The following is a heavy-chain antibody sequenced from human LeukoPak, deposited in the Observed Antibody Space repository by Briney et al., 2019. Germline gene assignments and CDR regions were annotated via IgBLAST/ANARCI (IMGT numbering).Heavy chain of an antibody. CDR3: ARSTEWYADY. V-gene: IGHV3-48*01. CDR2: MTSDSRTI. Sequence: GGSLRLSCAASGFTFSVYSMSWVRHAPGKGLEWISYMTSDSRTIYYADSVRGRFTISRDNAKQSLYLDLNSLRVDDTAVYYCARSTEWYADYWGQGAPVTVSS. J-gene: IGHJ4*02. CDR1: GFTFSVYS. D-gene: IGHD3-3*01.